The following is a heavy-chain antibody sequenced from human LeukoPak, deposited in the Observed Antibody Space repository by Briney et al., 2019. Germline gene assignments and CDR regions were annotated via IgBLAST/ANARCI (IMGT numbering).Heavy chain of an antibody. CDR3: ARDGVATMGD. D-gene: IGHD5-12*01. V-gene: IGHV4-30-4*01. Sequence: SETLSLTCTVSGGSISSSSYYWSWIRQPPGKGLEWIGYIYYSGSTYYNPSLKSRVTISVDTSKNQFSLKLSSVTAADTAVYYCARDGVATMGDWGQGTLVTVSS. J-gene: IGHJ4*02. CDR2: IYYSGST. CDR1: GGSISSSSYY.